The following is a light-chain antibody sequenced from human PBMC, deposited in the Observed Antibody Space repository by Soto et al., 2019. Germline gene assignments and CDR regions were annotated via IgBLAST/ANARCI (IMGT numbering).Light chain of an antibody. Sequence: EIVLTQSPGTLSLSPGERATVSCRASQSVSSSYLAWYQQKPGQAPRLLIYGASSRATGIPDRFSGSGSGTDFTITISRLEPEDFAVYYCQQYGSSRTFGQGTKVEIK. CDR3: QQYGSSRT. CDR1: QSVSSSY. J-gene: IGKJ1*01. V-gene: IGKV3-20*01. CDR2: GAS.